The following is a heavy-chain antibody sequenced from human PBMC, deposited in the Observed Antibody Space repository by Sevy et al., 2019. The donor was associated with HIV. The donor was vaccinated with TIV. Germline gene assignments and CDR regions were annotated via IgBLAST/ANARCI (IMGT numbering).Heavy chain of an antibody. J-gene: IGHJ4*01. V-gene: IGHV3-48*01. D-gene: IGHD6-19*01. CDR1: GFTFSSYS. Sequence: GGSLRLSCVASGFTFSSYSMNWVRQAPGKGLEWVSYINSSSDSSRTLYYADSVKGRFSISRDNAKNSVHLQMTSLRVEDTAVYYCARPDLSGWYFDFWGHGTLVTVSS. CDR3: ARPDLSGWYFDF. CDR2: INSSSDSSRTL.